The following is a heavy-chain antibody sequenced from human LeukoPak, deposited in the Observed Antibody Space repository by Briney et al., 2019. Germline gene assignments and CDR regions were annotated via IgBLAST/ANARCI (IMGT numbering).Heavy chain of an antibody. J-gene: IGHJ4*02. V-gene: IGHV3-73*01. CDR2: IRGKANSYAT. CDR1: GFTFSGSA. Sequence: GGSLRLSCAASGFTFSGSAMHWVRQASGKGLEWVGRIRGKANSYATAYAASVKGRFTISRDDSKNTAYLQMNSLKTEDTAVYYCTRHRDYYDSSGYYYDYWGQGTLVTVSS. D-gene: IGHD3-22*01. CDR3: TRHRDYYDSSGYYYDY.